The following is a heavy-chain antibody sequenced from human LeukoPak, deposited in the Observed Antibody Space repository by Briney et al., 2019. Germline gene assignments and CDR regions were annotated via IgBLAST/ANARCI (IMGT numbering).Heavy chain of an antibody. Sequence: SETLSLTCAVYGGSFSGYYWSWIRQPPGKGLEGIGEINHSGSTNYNPSLKSRVTISVDTSKNQFSLKLSSVTAADTAVYYCARLHRPTSRVFDYWGQGTLVTVSS. J-gene: IGHJ4*02. D-gene: IGHD6-6*01. CDR3: ARLHRPTSRVFDY. V-gene: IGHV4-34*01. CDR1: GGSFSGYY. CDR2: INHSGST.